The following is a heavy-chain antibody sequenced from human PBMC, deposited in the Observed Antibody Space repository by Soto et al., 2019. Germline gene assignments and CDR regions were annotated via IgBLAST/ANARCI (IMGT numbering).Heavy chain of an antibody. Sequence: GGSLRLSCAASGFNFSAYWMTWVRQAPGKGLEWVANIKGDGSEKYSVDSVKGRFTISRDNAKNLLSLQMNSLRAEDTAVYYCARAPLTTSWYPHFDSWGQGILVTVSS. D-gene: IGHD6-13*01. CDR2: IKGDGSEK. V-gene: IGHV3-7*05. CDR3: ARAPLTTSWYPHFDS. J-gene: IGHJ4*02. CDR1: GFNFSAYW.